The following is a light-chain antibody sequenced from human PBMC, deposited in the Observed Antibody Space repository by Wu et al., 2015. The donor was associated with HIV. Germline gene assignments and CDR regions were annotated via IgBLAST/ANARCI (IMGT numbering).Light chain of an antibody. V-gene: IGKV3-15*01. Sequence: EILMTQSPATLSLSPGERATLSCRASQSVGANLAWYQHKRGQAPRLVISGAFTRATGIPVRFSGDGSGPDFTLTISNVQAEDSATYYCQQYESRPHTFGQGTNLEIK. CDR2: GAF. CDR1: QSVGAN. CDR3: QQYESRPHT. J-gene: IGKJ2*01.